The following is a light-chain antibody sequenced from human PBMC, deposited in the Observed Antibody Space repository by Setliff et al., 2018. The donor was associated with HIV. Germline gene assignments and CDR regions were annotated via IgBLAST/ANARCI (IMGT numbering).Light chain of an antibody. V-gene: IGLV2-14*02. CDR3: ASYTSSSTYV. CDR1: SSNVGTYDL. Sequence: QSALTQPASVSGSPGQSITISCTGTSSNVGTYDLVSWYQQYPGKAPQLIIYEVGNRPSGVSSRFSGSKSGDTASLTISGLQTEDEADYYCASYTSSSTYVFGTGTKVTVL. CDR2: EVG. J-gene: IGLJ1*01.